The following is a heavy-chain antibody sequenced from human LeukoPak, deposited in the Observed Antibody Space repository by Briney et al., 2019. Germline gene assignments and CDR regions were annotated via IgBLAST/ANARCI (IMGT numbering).Heavy chain of an antibody. CDR1: GFTFSSYS. D-gene: IGHD3-10*01. CDR2: ISSSSSYI. J-gene: IGHJ4*02. V-gene: IGHV3-21*01. Sequence: PGGSLRLSCAASGFTFSSYSMNWVRQAPGKGLEWVSSISSSSSYIYYADSVKGRFTISRDNAKNSLYLQMNSLRVEDTAIYYCARGLAVSPMAPISDNWGQGTLVTVSS. CDR3: ARGLAVSPMAPISDN.